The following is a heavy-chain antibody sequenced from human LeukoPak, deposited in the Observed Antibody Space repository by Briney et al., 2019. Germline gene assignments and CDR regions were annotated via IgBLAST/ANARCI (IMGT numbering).Heavy chain of an antibody. V-gene: IGHV4-34*01. D-gene: IGHD5-24*01. CDR3: AGRRWQTGYFDY. Sequence: PSETLSLTCAVYGGSFSGYYWSWIRQPPGKGLEWIGEINHSGSTNYNPSLKSRVTISVDTSKNQFSLKLSSVTAADTAVYYCAGRRWQTGYFDYWGQGTLVTVSS. J-gene: IGHJ4*02. CDR2: INHSGST. CDR1: GGSFSGYY.